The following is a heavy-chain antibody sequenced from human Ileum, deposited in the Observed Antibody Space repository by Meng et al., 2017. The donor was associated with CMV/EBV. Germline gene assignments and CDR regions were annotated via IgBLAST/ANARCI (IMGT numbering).Heavy chain of an antibody. CDR1: GFTFSTCA. CDR2: IYHASGAT. J-gene: IGHJ1*01. D-gene: IGHD3-10*01. V-gene: IGHV3-23*03. Sequence: GESLKISCAASGFTFSTCAMSWVRQAPGRGLEWVSIIYHASGATYYADSVKGRFTIPRDDSKNTLYLQVNSLGAEDTAIYYCAKEWYGYCHHWGQGTLVTVSS. CDR3: AKEWYGYCHH.